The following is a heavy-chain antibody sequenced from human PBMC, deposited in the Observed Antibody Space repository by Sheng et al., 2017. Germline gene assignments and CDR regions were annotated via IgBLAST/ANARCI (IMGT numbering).Heavy chain of an antibody. Sequence: QVQLVQSGAEVKKPGSSVKVSCKASGGTFSSYAISWVRQAPGQGLEWMGGIIPILGIANYAQKFQGRVTITADKSTSTAYMELSSLRSEDTAVYYCARAVSSSGDYYYYYYMDVWGKGTTVTVSS. CDR3: ARAVSSSGDYYYYYYMDV. J-gene: IGHJ6*03. CDR2: IIPILGIA. D-gene: IGHD6-6*01. CDR1: GGTFSSYA. V-gene: IGHV1-69*04.